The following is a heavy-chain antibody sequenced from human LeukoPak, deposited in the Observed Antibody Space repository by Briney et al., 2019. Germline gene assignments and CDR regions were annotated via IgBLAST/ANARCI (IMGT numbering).Heavy chain of an antibody. D-gene: IGHD4-17*01. Sequence: SETLSLTCTVSGGSISSYYWSSIRQPPGKGLEWIGYIYYSGSTNYNPSLKSRVTISVDTSKNQFSLKLSSVTAADTAVYYCARVDGGDYGAHFDYWGQGTLVTVSS. CDR3: ARVDGGDYGAHFDY. CDR2: IYYSGST. CDR1: GGSISSYY. J-gene: IGHJ4*02. V-gene: IGHV4-59*01.